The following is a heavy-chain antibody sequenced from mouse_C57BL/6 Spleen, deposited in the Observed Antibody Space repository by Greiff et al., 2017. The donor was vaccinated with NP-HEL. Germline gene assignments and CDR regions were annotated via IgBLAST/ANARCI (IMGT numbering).Heavy chain of an antibody. J-gene: IGHJ2*01. V-gene: IGHV2-2*01. CDR2: RWSGGST. D-gene: IGHD1-1*01. Sequence: QVHVKQSGPGLVQPSQSLSITCTVSGFSLTSYGVHWVRQSPGTGLEWLGVRWSGGSTDYNAAFISRLSISKDNSKSQVFFKMNRLQTDDTAIYYCARMGLREYYFDFWGQGTTLTVSS. CDR3: ARMGLREYYFDF. CDR1: GFSLTSYG.